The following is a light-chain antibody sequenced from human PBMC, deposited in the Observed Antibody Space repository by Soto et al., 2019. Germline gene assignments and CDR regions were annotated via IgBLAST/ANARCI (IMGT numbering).Light chain of an antibody. Sequence: EIVLTQSPATLSLSPGERATLSCRASQSVSSNLAWYQQKLGQAPRLLIYDAFNRATGIPARFSGSGSGTYFALTISNLEPEDFADYYCQQRSSWPTFGQVNKLEIK. CDR3: QQRSSWPT. J-gene: IGKJ2*01. CDR1: QSVSSN. V-gene: IGKV3-11*01. CDR2: DAF.